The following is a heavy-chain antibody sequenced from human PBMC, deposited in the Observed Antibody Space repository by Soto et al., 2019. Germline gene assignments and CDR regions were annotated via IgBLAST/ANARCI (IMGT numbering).Heavy chain of an antibody. V-gene: IGHV1-18*01. D-gene: IGHD2-2*03. CDR1: GYTFTSYG. J-gene: IGHJ6*02. CDR3: TRDGYCSSTSCYEYYYYYGLDV. CDR2: ISAYNGNT. Sequence: QVQLVQSGAEVKKPGASVKVSCKASGYTFTSYGISWVRQAPGQGLEWMGWISAYNGNTNYAQKLQGRVTMTTDTSTSTGYMELRSLRPDDTAVYYCTRDGYCSSTSCYEYYYYYGLDVWGRGTTVTVSS.